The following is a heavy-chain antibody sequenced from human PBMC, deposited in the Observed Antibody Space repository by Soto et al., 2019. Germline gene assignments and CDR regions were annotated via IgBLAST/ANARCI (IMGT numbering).Heavy chain of an antibody. V-gene: IGHV4-39*01. CDR3: ARQQGPKGLWFGELSGSGSFDI. D-gene: IGHD3-10*01. CDR1: GGSISSSSYY. J-gene: IGHJ3*02. Sequence: QLQLQESGPGLVKPSETLSLTCTVSGGSISSSSYYWGWIRQPPGKGLEWIGSIYYSGSTYYNPSLKSRVTISVDTSKNQFSLKLSSVTAADTAVYYCARQQGPKGLWFGELSGSGSFDIWGQGTMVTVSS. CDR2: IYYSGST.